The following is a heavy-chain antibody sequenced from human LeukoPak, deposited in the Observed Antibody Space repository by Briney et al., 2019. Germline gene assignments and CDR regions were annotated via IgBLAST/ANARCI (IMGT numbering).Heavy chain of an antibody. Sequence: SETLSLTCTVSGGSISSYYWSWIRQPPGKGLEWIGYIYYSGSTNYNPSLKSRVTISVDTSKNQFSLKPSSVTAADTAVYYCAGGAYYDFWSGYYWGNYYYYMDVWGKGTTVTVSS. J-gene: IGHJ6*03. D-gene: IGHD3-3*01. V-gene: IGHV4-59*01. CDR3: AGGAYYDFWSGYYWGNYYYYMDV. CDR1: GGSISSYY. CDR2: IYYSGST.